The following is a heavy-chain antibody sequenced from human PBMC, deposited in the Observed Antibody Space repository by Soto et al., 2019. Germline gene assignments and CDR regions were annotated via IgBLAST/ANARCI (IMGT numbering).Heavy chain of an antibody. J-gene: IGHJ6*02. CDR1: GYSFSSYA. CDR2: INVYNGHT. V-gene: IGHV1-18*04. Sequence: ASVKVSCKASGYSFSSYAISWVRQAPGQGLEWMGWINVYNGHTNYAPTVQGRVAMTTDISTRTAFMDLRSLRSEDTAFYYCARNHSFVEGLGGMDVWGPGTTVTVSS. CDR3: ARNHSFVEGLGGMDV. D-gene: IGHD6-6*01.